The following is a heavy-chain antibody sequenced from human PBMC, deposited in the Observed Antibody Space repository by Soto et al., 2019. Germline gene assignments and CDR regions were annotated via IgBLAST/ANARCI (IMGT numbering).Heavy chain of an antibody. V-gene: IGHV4-39*01. D-gene: IGHD3-10*01. Sequence: SETLSLTCTVSGGSISSSSYYWGWIRQPPGKGLEWIGSIYYSGSTYYNPSLKSRVTISVDTSKNQFSLKLSSVTAADTAVYYCARLVRGVFDYWGQGTLVTVSS. CDR2: IYYSGST. CDR3: ARLVRGVFDY. J-gene: IGHJ4*02. CDR1: GGSISSSSYY.